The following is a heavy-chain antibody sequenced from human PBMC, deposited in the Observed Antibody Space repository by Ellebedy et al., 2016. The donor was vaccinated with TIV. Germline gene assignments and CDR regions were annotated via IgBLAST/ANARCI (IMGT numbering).Heavy chain of an antibody. CDR2: INPSDGSS. D-gene: IGHD2-21*01. CDR3: ARARRRQPILVY. V-gene: IGHV1-46*02. CDR1: GYNFDKFS. Sequence: AASVKVSCKAFGYNFDKFSIHWVRQAPGQGPEWMGMINPSDGSSTYAQKFQGRLTMTTDTSTSTVSMEMTSLKSEDTAVYFCARARRRQPILVYWGLGTLVTVSS. J-gene: IGHJ4*02.